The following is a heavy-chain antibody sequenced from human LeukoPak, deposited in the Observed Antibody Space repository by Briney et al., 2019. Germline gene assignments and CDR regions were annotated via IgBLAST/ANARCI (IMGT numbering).Heavy chain of an antibody. CDR3: AINSLGDSSGYDY. V-gene: IGHV4-59*08. J-gene: IGHJ4*02. Sequence: SETLSLTCTVSGDSISRYYWSWIRQPPGKGLEWIGYFYYTGSAYYNPSLKSRVTISADASKNQFSLKLSSVTAADTAVYYCAINSLGDSSGYDYWGQGTLVTVSS. CDR2: FYYTGSA. CDR1: GDSISRYY. D-gene: IGHD3-22*01.